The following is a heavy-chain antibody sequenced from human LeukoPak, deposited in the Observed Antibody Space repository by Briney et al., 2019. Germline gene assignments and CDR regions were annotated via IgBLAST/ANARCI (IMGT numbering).Heavy chain of an antibody. CDR3: AGGRAVTMIVVVGAFDI. CDR1: GFTFDDYG. V-gene: IGHV3-20*04. J-gene: IGHJ3*02. D-gene: IGHD3-22*01. CDR2: INWNGGST. Sequence: GGSLRLSCAASGFTFDDYGMSWVRQAPGKGLEWVSGINWNGGSTGYADSVKGRFTISRDNAKNSLYLQMNSLRAEDTALYYCAGGRAVTMIVVVGAFDIWGQGTMVTVSS.